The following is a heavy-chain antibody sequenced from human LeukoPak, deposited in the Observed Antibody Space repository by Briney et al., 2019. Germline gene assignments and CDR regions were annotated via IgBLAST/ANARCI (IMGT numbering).Heavy chain of an antibody. CDR3: ARAPGSYFDY. D-gene: IGHD3-10*01. CDR2: IKQDGSEK. J-gene: IGHJ4*02. Sequence: GGSLRLSCAASGFTVSSNYMSWVRQAPGKGLEWVANIKQDGSEKYYVDSVKGRFTISRDNAKNSLCLQMNSLRAEDTAVYYCARAPGSYFDYWGQGTLVTVSS. V-gene: IGHV3-7*01. CDR1: GFTVSSNY.